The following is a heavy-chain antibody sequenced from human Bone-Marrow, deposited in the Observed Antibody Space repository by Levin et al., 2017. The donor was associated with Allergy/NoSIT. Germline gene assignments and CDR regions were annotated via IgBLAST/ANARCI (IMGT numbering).Heavy chain of an antibody. J-gene: IGHJ4*02. CDR1: GYSFNDYF. CDR2: VNPKTGGT. V-gene: IGHV1-2*02. D-gene: IGHD5-24*01. Sequence: ASVKVSCTASGYSFNDYFIHWVRQAPGQGLEWMGFVNPKTGGTNYAQKFQGHVTLTAIASIAKAFMEVNSLRSNDTATYYCVRGSDGFLQYNYFDSWGQGTVVTVSS. CDR3: VRGSDGFLQYNYFDS.